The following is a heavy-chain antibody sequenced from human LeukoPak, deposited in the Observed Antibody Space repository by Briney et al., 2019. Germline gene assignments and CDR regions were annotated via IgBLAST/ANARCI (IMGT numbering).Heavy chain of an antibody. CDR2: IFPSGNT. CDR1: GGSISSGGYY. CDR3: ARSRSSWYDAFDI. J-gene: IGHJ3*02. Sequence: PSETLSLTCTVSGGSISSGGYYWNWIRQPPGRGLEWIGYIFPSGNTYYNPSLKTRVTISVDRSKNEFSLRLTSVTAADTAVYYCARSRSSWYDAFDIRGQGTMVTVSS. V-gene: IGHV4-30-2*01. D-gene: IGHD6-13*01.